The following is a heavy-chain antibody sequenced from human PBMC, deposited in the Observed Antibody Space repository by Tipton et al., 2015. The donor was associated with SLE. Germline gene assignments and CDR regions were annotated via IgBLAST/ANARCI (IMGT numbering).Heavy chain of an antibody. CDR2: IYQSGSSGST. Sequence: TLSLTCDVSGGSISSSNWWSWVRLPPGKVLEWIGEIYQSGSSGSTNYNPSVRSRVTFSIDKSKNQFSLKLTSVTAADTAVYYCVRDQYAASGDSDRRAYVNYWHEGILVAVSS. J-gene: IGHJ4*02. D-gene: IGHD4-17*01. CDR3: VRDQYAASGDSDRRAYVNY. CDR1: GGSISSSNW. V-gene: IGHV4-4*02.